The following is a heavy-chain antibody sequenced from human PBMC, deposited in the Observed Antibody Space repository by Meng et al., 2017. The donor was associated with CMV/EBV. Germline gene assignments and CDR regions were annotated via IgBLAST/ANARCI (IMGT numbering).Heavy chain of an antibody. CDR2: ISGSGGCT. CDR3: ATDSPISRWSQLVFDY. J-gene: IGHJ4*02. Sequence: GESLKISCAASGFTFSSYAMSWVRQAPGKGLEWVLAISGSGGCTYYADSVKGRFTISRDNSKNTLYLQMNSLSAEDTAVYYCATDSPISRWSQLVFDYGGQGNLVTVSS. CDR1: GFTFSSYA. D-gene: IGHD6-6*01. V-gene: IGHV3-23*01.